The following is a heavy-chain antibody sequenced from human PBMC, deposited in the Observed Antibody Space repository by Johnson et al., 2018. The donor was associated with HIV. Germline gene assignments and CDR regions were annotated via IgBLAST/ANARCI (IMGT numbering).Heavy chain of an antibody. J-gene: IGHJ3*02. CDR3: AKETRDSRSAFDI. Sequence: QVQLVESGGGVVQPGGSLRLSCAASGFSFSSYGIHWVRQAPGKGLEWVAFTQYDGSNKYYADSVKGRFTISRDNSKKTVYLQMNSLRAEYTAVYYCAKETRDSRSAFDIWGQGTMVTVSS. D-gene: IGHD3-22*01. V-gene: IGHV3-30*02. CDR2: TQYDGSNK. CDR1: GFSFSSYG.